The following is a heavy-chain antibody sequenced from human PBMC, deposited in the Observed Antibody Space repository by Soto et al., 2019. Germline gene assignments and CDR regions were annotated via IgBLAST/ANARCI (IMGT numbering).Heavy chain of an antibody. CDR2: INHSGST. J-gene: IGHJ6*02. Sequence: SETLSLTCAVYGGSFSGYYWSWIRQPPGRGLEWIGEINHSGSTNYNPSLKSRVTISVDTSKNQFSLKLSSVTAADTAVYYCARGRGSSWYRDYYYYGMDVWGQGTTVTVSS. CDR1: GGSFSGYY. D-gene: IGHD6-13*01. CDR3: ARGRGSSWYRDYYYYGMDV. V-gene: IGHV4-34*01.